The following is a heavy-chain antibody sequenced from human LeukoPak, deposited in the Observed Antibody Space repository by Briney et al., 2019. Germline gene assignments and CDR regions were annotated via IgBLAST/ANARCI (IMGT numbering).Heavy chain of an antibody. J-gene: IGHJ4*02. V-gene: IGHV1-46*01. CDR3: ATGLGYSSGWSEY. D-gene: IGHD6-19*01. CDR2: INPTGGDT. Sequence: ASVKVSCKASGYIFTDYYIHWVRQAPGQGLEWMGIINPTGGDTVYSQKFQGRLTMTRDTSTNTVYMELSSLKSEDTAMFYCATGLGYSSGWSEYWGQGTLVAVSS. CDR1: GYIFTDYY.